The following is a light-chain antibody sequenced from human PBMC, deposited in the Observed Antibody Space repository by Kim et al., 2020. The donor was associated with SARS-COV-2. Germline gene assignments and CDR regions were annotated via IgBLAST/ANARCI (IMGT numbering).Light chain of an antibody. V-gene: IGLV3-19*01. CDR3: ASRDSSGNLFV. Sequence: SSELTQDPSVSVALGQTVWISCQGDSLRTFFAYWYQQKPGQAPKLVIYGKDKRPSGIPARFSGSGSGNTASLTITGPQAEDEADYYCASRDSSGNLFVFG. J-gene: IGLJ1*01. CDR1: SLRTFF. CDR2: GKD.